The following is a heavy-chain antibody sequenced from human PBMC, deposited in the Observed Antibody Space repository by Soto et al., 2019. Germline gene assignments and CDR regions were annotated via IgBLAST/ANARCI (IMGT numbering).Heavy chain of an antibody. CDR3: AKEFLSSGYYYVGYYYYYGMDV. CDR1: GFTFSSYG. V-gene: IGHV3-30*18. J-gene: IGHJ6*02. D-gene: IGHD3-22*01. CDR2: ISYDGSNK. Sequence: GGSLRLSCAASGFTFSSYGMHWVRQAPGKGLEWVAVISYDGSNKYYADSVKGRFTISRDNSKNTLYLQMNSLRAEDTAVYYCAKEFLSSGYYYVGYYYYYGMDVWGQGTTVTVSS.